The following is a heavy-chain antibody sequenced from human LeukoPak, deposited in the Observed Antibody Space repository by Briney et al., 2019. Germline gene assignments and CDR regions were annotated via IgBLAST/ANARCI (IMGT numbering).Heavy chain of an antibody. CDR2: INHSGRT. Sequence: SETLSLTCAVSGGSISSGGYSWIWIRQPPGKGLEWIGEINHSGRTHYNPSLKSRVTISIDTSKNQFSLKLSSVTAADTAVYYCAIEAIVGAPRGDYWGQGTLVTVSS. CDR1: GGSISSGGYS. V-gene: IGHV4-30-2*01. D-gene: IGHD1-26*01. J-gene: IGHJ4*02. CDR3: AIEAIVGAPRGDY.